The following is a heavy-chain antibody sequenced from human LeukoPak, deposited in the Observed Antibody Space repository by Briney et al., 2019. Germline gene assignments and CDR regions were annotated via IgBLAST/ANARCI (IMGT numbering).Heavy chain of an antibody. D-gene: IGHD2-2*01. CDR2: ISTYNGDT. V-gene: IGHV1-18*01. CDR3: ARPVGYCSSTSCPDWFDP. Sequence: ASVKVSCKASGYTFTTYGISRVRQAPGQGLEWMGWISTYNGDTNFAQKLQGRVTMTTDTSTSTAYMELRSLRSDDTAVYYCARPVGYCSSTSCPDWFDPWGQGTLVTVSS. J-gene: IGHJ5*02. CDR1: GYTFTTYG.